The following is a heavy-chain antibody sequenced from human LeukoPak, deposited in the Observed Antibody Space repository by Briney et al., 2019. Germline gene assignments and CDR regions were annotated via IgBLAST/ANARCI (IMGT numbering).Heavy chain of an antibody. Sequence: GGSLRLSCAASGFTFSIYAMSWVRQAPGKGLQWVSSITSRGESTWYVDSVKGRFTITRDNSENTLYLQMHSLRAEDTAAYYCARDRPNYYGSDGHYYRRDGDYWGRGTLVSVSS. CDR1: GFTFSIYA. D-gene: IGHD3-22*01. CDR2: ITSRGEST. CDR3: ARDRPNYYGSDGHYYRRDGDY. V-gene: IGHV3-23*01. J-gene: IGHJ4*02.